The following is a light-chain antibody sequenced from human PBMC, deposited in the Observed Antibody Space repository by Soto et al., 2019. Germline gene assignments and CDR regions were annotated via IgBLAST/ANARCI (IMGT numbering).Light chain of an antibody. V-gene: IGKV3-15*01. Sequence: EIVITQSPATLSLSPGERATLSCRASQTIDNTLAWYQRKPGQAPRLLIYDASTRETGVPARFSGSGSGTDFTLTISSLQSEDFEVYYCQHYNYWPYTFGQGTKVDIK. CDR2: DAS. J-gene: IGKJ2*01. CDR3: QHYNYWPYT. CDR1: QTIDNT.